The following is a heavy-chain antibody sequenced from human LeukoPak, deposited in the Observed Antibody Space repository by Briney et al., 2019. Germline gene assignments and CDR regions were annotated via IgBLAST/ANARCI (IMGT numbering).Heavy chain of an antibody. D-gene: IGHD3-9*01. CDR1: GYSFTSYW. V-gene: IGHV5-51*01. J-gene: IGHJ4*02. Sequence: GESLQISCKGSGYSFTSYWIGWVRQMPGKGLEWMGIIYPGDSDTRYSPSFQGQVTISADKSISTAYLQWSSLKATDTAMYYCAIRSGAHFDWLKDDDYWGQGTLVTVSS. CDR3: AIRSGAHFDWLKDDDY. CDR2: IYPGDSDT.